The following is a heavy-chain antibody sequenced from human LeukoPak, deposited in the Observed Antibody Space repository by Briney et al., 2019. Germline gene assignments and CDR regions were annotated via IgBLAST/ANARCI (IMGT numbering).Heavy chain of an antibody. J-gene: IGHJ4*02. D-gene: IGHD4-11*01. Sequence: SETLSLTCTVSSGSINSDNTYWNWIRQPAGKGLEWIGRVYSSGSTHYNPSLKSRVTMSVDTSKNQFSLSLSSVTAADTAVYYCARATTRVGRVDSWSQGTLSPSPQ. V-gene: IGHV4-61*02. CDR1: SGSINSDNTY. CDR2: VYSSGST. CDR3: ARATTRVGRVDS.